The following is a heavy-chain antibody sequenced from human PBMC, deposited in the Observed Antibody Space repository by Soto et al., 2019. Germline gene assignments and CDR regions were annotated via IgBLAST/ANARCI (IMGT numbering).Heavy chain of an antibody. CDR1: GGSISSSNW. D-gene: IGHD2-2*01. CDR3: ARDRVLVPAVRWFDP. Sequence: PSETLSLTCAVSGGSISSSNWWSWVRQPPGKGLEWIGEIYHSGSTNYNPSLKSRVTISVDKSKNQFSLKLSSVTAADTAVYYCARDRVLVPAVRWFDPWGQGTLVTVSS. V-gene: IGHV4-4*02. CDR2: IYHSGST. J-gene: IGHJ5*02.